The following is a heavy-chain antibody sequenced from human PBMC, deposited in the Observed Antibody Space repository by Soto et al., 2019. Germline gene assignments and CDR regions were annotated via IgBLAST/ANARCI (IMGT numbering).Heavy chain of an antibody. D-gene: IGHD3-3*01. J-gene: IGHJ6*02. CDR2: IYYSGST. Sequence: QLQLQESGPGLVKPSETLSLTCTVSGGSISSSSYYWGWIRQPPGKGLEWIGSIYYSGSTYYNPSLKRRVTISVDTSKNQFSLKLSSVTAADTAVYCCARQYYDFWSGYYTPYGMDVWGQGTTVTVSS. V-gene: IGHV4-39*01. CDR1: GGSISSSSYY. CDR3: ARQYYDFWSGYYTPYGMDV.